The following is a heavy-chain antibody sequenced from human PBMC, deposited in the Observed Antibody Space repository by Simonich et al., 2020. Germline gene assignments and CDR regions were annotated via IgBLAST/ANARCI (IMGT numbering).Heavy chain of an antibody. Sequence: QVQLVQSGAEVKKPGASVKVSCKASGYTFTSYDINWMRQATGQGLGWMGGRNPNSGNPDYDQKFQGRVTMTRNTSISTAYMELSSLRSEDTAVYYCARARYCSSTSCYNWFDPWGQGTLVTVSS. J-gene: IGHJ5*02. D-gene: IGHD2-2*01. CDR2: RNPNSGNP. V-gene: IGHV1-8*02. CDR3: ARARYCSSTSCYNWFDP. CDR1: GYTFTSYD.